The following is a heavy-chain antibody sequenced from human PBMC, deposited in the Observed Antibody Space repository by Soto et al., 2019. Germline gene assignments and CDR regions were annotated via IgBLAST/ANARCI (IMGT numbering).Heavy chain of an antibody. D-gene: IGHD3-22*01. CDR1: GYTFTSYG. CDR3: ARALKPYDSSGYYDY. V-gene: IGHV1-18*01. Sequence: GASVKVSCKASGYTFTSYGISWVRQAPGQGLEWMGWISAYNGNTNYAQKLQGRVTMTTDTSTSTAYMELRSLRSDDTAVYYCARALKPYDSSGYYDYWGQGTLVTVSS. CDR2: ISAYNGNT. J-gene: IGHJ4*02.